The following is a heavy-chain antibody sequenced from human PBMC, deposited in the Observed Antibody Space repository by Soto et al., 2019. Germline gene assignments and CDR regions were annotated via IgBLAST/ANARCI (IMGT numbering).Heavy chain of an antibody. CDR1: GGSITSGGYY. J-gene: IGHJ5*02. V-gene: IGHV4-31*03. D-gene: IGHD3-22*01. CDR3: ARTHYDSSGFFNWFDP. CDR2: IYYRGST. Sequence: TSETLSLTCTVSGGSITSGGYYWSWIHQHPGRGLEWIGYIYYRGSTYYNPSLKSRVTISVDTSENQFSLKLSSVTAADTAVYYCARTHYDSSGFFNWFDPWGQGTLVTVS.